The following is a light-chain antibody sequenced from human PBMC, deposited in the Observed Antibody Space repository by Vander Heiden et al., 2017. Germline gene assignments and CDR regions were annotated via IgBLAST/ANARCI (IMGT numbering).Light chain of an antibody. CDR2: STN. CDR1: SGSVSTNYY. J-gene: IGLJ2*01. CDR3: VLYMGSGISV. Sequence: QTVVTQEPSFSVSPGGTVTLTCGLSSGSVSTNYYPSWYQQTPGQSPRTLIYSTNTSSSGVPDRFSGSILGNTAALTITGAQADDESDYYCVLYMGSGISVFGGGTKLTVL. V-gene: IGLV8-61*01.